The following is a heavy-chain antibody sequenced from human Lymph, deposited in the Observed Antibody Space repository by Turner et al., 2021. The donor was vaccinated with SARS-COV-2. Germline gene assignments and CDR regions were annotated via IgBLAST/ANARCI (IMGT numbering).Heavy chain of an antibody. Sequence: QVQLMRFGGEVKKTGGWVKVACKGCGYTIHRYGISRVRQGPGQGLEWMGWISIYNGNTNYAQKLQGKVPITTDTSTSTAYMELKILRPDDTAVYYYAVAGENYDLLWKTYYYYGMDVWGQGTTVTVSS. D-gene: IGHD6-19*01. CDR1: GYTIHRYG. CDR3: AVAGENYDLLWKTYYYYGMDV. J-gene: IGHJ6*02. CDR2: ISIYNGNT. V-gene: IGHV1-18*01.